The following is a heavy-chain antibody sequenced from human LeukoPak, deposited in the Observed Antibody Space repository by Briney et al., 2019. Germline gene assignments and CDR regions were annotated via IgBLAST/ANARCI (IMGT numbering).Heavy chain of an antibody. D-gene: IGHD2-2*01. CDR2: ISSSSSYI. Sequence: PGGSLRLSCAASGFTFSSYSMNWVRQAPGKGLEWVSSISSSSSYIYYADSVKGRFTISRDNAKSSLYLQMNSLRAEDTAVYYCARVGELGYCSSTSCYYYMDVWGKGTTVTVS. CDR3: ARVGELGYCSSTSCYYYMDV. J-gene: IGHJ6*03. CDR1: GFTFSSYS. V-gene: IGHV3-21*01.